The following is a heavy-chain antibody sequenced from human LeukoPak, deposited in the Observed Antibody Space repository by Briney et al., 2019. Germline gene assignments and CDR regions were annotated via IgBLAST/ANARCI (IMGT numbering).Heavy chain of an antibody. Sequence: PSETLSLTCTVSGGSISSYYWSWIRQPPGKGLEWIGYIYYSGTTYYNPSLTSRVTISVDTTKNQFSLKLTSVTAADTAVYYCARGPSGSYSRWFDFWGQGTLVTVSS. CDR2: IYYSGTT. J-gene: IGHJ4*02. CDR3: ARGPSGSYSRWFDF. CDR1: GGSISSYY. V-gene: IGHV4-59*01. D-gene: IGHD1-26*01.